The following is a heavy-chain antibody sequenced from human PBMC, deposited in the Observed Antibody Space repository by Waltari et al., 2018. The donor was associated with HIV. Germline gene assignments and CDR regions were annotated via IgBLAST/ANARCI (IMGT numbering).Heavy chain of an antibody. V-gene: IGHV4-38-2*01. CDR1: GYSLNRSYY. CDR2: TYHGGNT. D-gene: IGHD3-3*01. Sequence: QVQLQESGPGLGKSSETLSLTCAVSGYSLNRSYYGGWIRQPQGKGLEWSGSTYHGGNTYYNPSLKSRVTISLHTSKIQFSLKVTSVTAADPAVYYCARGQKRDLDFWNGYYTASRYFDYWGQGTLVTVSS. CDR3: ARGQKRDLDFWNGYYTASRYFDY. J-gene: IGHJ4*02.